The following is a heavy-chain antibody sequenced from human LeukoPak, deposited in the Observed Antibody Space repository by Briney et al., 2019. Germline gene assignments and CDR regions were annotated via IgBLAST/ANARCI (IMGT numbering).Heavy chain of an antibody. D-gene: IGHD5-12*01. J-gene: IGHJ6*02. Sequence: GGSLRLSCAASGFTFSSYSMNWVRQDPGKGLEWVSSISSSSSYIYYADSVKGRFTISRDNAKNSLYLQMNSLRAEDTAVYYCARDPDSGYDWHYYGMDVWGQGTTVTVSS. CDR1: GFTFSSYS. CDR2: ISSSSSYI. V-gene: IGHV3-21*01. CDR3: ARDPDSGYDWHYYGMDV.